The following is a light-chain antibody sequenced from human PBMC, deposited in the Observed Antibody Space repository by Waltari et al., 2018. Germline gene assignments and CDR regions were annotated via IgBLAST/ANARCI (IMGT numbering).Light chain of an antibody. CDR2: WAS. CDR3: QQYYNTPWT. J-gene: IGKJ1*01. Sequence: DIVMTQSPDSLAVSLGERATINCKSSQTILYRSNNKNYLAWYQQKPGQPPKLLIYWASTRDSGVPDRFGGSGSGTHFTLTINSLQAEDVAVYYCQQYYNTPWTFGQGTKVEIK. V-gene: IGKV4-1*01. CDR1: QTILYRSNNKNY.